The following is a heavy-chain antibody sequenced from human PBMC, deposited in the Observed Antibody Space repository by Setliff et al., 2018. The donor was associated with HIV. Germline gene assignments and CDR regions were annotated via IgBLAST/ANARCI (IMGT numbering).Heavy chain of an antibody. CDR2: ISTNTGNP. V-gene: IGHV7-4-1*02. CDR3: TRDHTPPPNYDFWSGQIDLRNIFYYMDV. J-gene: IGHJ6*03. D-gene: IGHD3-3*01. Sequence: ASVKVSCKASGYTFKNYAMNWVRQAPGQGLEWMGWISTNTGNPTYAQGFTGRFVFSLDTSVSTAYLQISSLKAEDTAVYYCTRDHTPPPNYDFWSGQIDLRNIFYYMDVWGTGSPVTVSS. CDR1: GYTFKNYA.